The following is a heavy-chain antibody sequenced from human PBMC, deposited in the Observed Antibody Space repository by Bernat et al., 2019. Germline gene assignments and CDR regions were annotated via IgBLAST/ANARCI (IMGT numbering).Heavy chain of an antibody. CDR2: ISGSGGST. V-gene: IGHV3-23*01. D-gene: IGHD5-12*01. J-gene: IGHJ4*02. CDR3: AKDEVPKRWLLLAPGY. Sequence: EVQLLESGGGLVQPGGSLRLSCAASGFTFSSYAMSWVRQAPGKGLEWVSAISGSGGSTYYADSVKGRFTISRDNSKNTLYLQMNSLRAEDTAVYYCAKDEVPKRWLLLAPGYWGQGTLVTVSS. CDR1: GFTFSSYA.